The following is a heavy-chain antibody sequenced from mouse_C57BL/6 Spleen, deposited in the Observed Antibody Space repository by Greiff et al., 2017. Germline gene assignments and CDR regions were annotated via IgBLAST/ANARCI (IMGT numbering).Heavy chain of an antibody. CDR3: TRDGSSSFAY. CDR2: IRNKAHNHAT. D-gene: IGHD1-1*01. J-gene: IGHJ3*01. Sequence: EVKVEESGGGLVQPGGSMKLSCAASGFTFSDAWMDWVRQSPEKGLEWVAEIRNKAHNHATYYAESVKGRFTISRDDSNSSVYLQMNSLRAEDTGIYYCTRDGSSSFAYWGQGTLVTVSA. V-gene: IGHV6-6*01. CDR1: GFTFSDAW.